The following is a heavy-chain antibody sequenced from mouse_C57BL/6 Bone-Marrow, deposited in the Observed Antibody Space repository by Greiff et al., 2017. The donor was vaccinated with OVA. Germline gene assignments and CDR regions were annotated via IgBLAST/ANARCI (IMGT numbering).Heavy chain of an antibody. D-gene: IGHD2-2*01. CDR2: IFPGSGST. CDR3: ARDDGYDGWYFDV. CDR1: GYTFTGYW. V-gene: IGHV1-9*01. Sequence: QVQLQQPGAELMKPGASVKLSCKATGYTFTGYWIEWVKQRPGHGLEWIGEIFPGSGSTNYNEKFKGKATFTADTSSNTAYMQLSSLTTEDSAIYDCARDDGYDGWYFDVWGTGTTVTVSS. J-gene: IGHJ1*03.